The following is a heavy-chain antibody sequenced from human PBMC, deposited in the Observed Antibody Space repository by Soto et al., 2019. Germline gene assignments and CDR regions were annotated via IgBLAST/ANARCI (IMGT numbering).Heavy chain of an antibody. CDR1: GGSISSGDYY. V-gene: IGHV4-30-4*01. CDR2: IYYSGST. Sequence: SETLSLTCTVSGGSISSGDYYWSWIRQPPGKGLEWIGYIYYSGSTYYNPSLKSRVTISVDTSKNQFSLKLSSVTAADTAVYYCARDGSSGIAAAGTIDYWGQGTLVTVSS. CDR3: ARDGSSGIAAAGTIDY. J-gene: IGHJ4*02. D-gene: IGHD6-13*01.